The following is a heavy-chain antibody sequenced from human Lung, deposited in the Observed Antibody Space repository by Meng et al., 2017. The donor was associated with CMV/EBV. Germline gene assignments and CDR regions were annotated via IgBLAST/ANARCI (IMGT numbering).Heavy chain of an antibody. CDR1: GGSFSGYY. D-gene: IGHD4-23*01. V-gene: IGHV4-34*01. CDR3: ASDYGANSVLY. CDR2: INHSGST. J-gene: IGHJ4*02. Sequence: SETLSLTCAVYGGSFSGYYWSWIRQPPGKGLEWIGEINHSGSTNYNPSLKSRVTISVDTSKNQFSLKLSSVTAADTAVYYCASDYGANSVLYWGQGTLVTVSS.